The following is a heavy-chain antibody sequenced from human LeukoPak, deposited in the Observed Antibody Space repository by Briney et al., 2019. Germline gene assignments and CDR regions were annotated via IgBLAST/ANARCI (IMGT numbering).Heavy chain of an antibody. CDR1: GYTFTSYG. J-gene: IGHJ6*02. CDR3: ARVDVVVPAAHSYYGMDV. V-gene: IGHV1-18*01. D-gene: IGHD2-2*01. CDR2: ISAYNGNT. Sequence: ASVKVSCKASGYTFTSYGISWVRQAPGQGLEWMGWISAYNGNTNYAQKLQGRVTMTTDTSTSTAYMELRSLRSDDTAAYYCARVDVVVPAAHSYYGMDVWGQGTTVTVSS.